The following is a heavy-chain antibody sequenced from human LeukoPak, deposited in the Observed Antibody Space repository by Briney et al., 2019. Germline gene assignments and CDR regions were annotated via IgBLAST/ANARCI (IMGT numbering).Heavy chain of an antibody. CDR1: GYTFTGYY. CDR2: INPNSGGT. J-gene: IGHJ6*02. CDR3: ARDLEWLLYPSAYYYYYGMDV. Sequence: ASVKVSRKASGYTFTGYYMHWVRQAPGQGLEWMGWINPNSGGTNYAQKFQGRVTMTRDTSISTAYMELSRLRSDDTAVYYCARDLEWLLYPSAYYYYYGMDVWGQGTTVTVSS. D-gene: IGHD3-3*01. V-gene: IGHV1-2*02.